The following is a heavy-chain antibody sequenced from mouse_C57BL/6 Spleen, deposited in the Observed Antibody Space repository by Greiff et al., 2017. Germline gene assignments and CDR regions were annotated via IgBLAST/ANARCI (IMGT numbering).Heavy chain of an antibody. D-gene: IGHD3-2*02. Sequence: EVQLQQSGPELVKPGASVKISCKASGYTFTDYYMNWVKQSHGKSLEWIGDINPNNGGTSYNQKFKGKATLTVDKSSSTAYMELRSLTSEDSAVYYCARRDSSGWFAYWGQGTLVTVSA. J-gene: IGHJ3*01. CDR3: ARRDSSGWFAY. CDR1: GYTFTDYY. CDR2: INPNNGGT. V-gene: IGHV1-26*01.